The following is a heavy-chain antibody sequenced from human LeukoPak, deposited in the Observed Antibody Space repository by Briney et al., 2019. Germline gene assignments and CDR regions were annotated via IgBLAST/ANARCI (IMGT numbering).Heavy chain of an antibody. CDR1: GYTFSRYG. D-gene: IGHD6-19*01. Sequence: ASVKVSCKASGYTFSRYGISWVGQAPGQGLEWMGWISGYNGNTRYPQSFQGRVTMTTDTSTSTVYMELRSLRSDDTAVYYCARESSGVAGTREFDYWGQGTLVTVSS. J-gene: IGHJ4*02. CDR3: ARESSGVAGTREFDY. CDR2: ISGYNGNT. V-gene: IGHV1-18*01.